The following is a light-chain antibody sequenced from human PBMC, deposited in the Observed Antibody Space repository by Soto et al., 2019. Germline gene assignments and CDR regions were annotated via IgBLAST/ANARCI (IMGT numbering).Light chain of an antibody. CDR1: QSINSF. CDR3: QQYGGSPRT. CDR2: GAS. Sequence: EIVLTQSPGTLSFSPGEGATLSFRASQSINSFLAWYQQRRGQAPRLLIHGASNRATGIPDRFSGSGSGTDFTLTISRLEPEDFAVYYCQQYGGSPRTFGQGTKVDIK. J-gene: IGKJ1*01. V-gene: IGKV3-20*01.